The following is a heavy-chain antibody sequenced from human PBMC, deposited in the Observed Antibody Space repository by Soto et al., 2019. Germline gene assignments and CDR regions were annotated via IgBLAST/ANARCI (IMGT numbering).Heavy chain of an antibody. J-gene: IGHJ6*02. CDR1: GDSVTSDSHY. V-gene: IGHV4-39*01. CDR2: IYYDGNT. D-gene: IGHD5-18*01. CDR3: ARQGGIYSYGSYYYYVMDV. Sequence: SETLSLTCTVSGDSVTSDSHYWGWIRQPPGKGLESIANIYYDGNTYYNPSLKGRVTISLDTSKNQFSLRLNSVTAADTAVYYCARQGGIYSYGSYYYYVMDVWGQGTTVTVSS.